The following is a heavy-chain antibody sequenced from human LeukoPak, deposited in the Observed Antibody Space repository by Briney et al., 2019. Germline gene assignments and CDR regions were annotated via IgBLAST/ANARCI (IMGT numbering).Heavy chain of an antibody. D-gene: IGHD6-19*01. CDR2: IYSGGST. CDR1: GFTFSSYG. V-gene: IGHV3-66*01. CDR3: ASSSGWYNSFDY. J-gene: IGHJ4*02. Sequence: SGGSLRLSCAASGFTFSSYGMHWVRQAPGKGLEWVSVIYSGGSTYYADSVKGRFTISRDNSKNTLFLQMNSLRAEDTAVYYCASSSGWYNSFDYWGLGTLVTVSS.